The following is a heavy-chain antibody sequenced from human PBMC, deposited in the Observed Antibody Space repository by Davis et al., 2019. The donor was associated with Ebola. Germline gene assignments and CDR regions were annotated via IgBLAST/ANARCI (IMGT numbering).Heavy chain of an antibody. J-gene: IGHJ6*02. CDR2: ISWNGGSM. V-gene: IGHV3-9*01. CDR1: GFTFDDYA. CDR3: ARSYYGMDV. Sequence: SLKISCAASGFTFDDYAMHWVRQAPGKGLEWVSGISWNGGSMGYADSVKGRFTISRDNAKNSLYLQMNSLRAEDTAVYYCARSYYGMDVWGQGTTVTVSS.